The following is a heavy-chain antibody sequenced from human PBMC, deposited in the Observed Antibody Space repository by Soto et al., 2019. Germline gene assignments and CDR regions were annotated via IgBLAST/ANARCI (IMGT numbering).Heavy chain of an antibody. V-gene: IGHV3-23*01. D-gene: IGHD2-15*01. CDR3: AKASGGGWPYYFDS. Sequence: GGSLRVSCVASGFPFDPDVMAWVRQVPGKGLEWVAAIRSNTAITYYSDSMRGRFTISRVNFESAIFLQMNSLRVEDSAVYFCAKASGGGWPYYFDSWGRGTLVTVSS. CDR1: GFPFDPDV. CDR2: IRSNTAIT. J-gene: IGHJ4*02.